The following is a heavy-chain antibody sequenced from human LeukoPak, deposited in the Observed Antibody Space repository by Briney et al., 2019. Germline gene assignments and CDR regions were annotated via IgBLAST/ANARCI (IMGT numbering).Heavy chain of an antibody. CDR1: GYTFTSYD. V-gene: IGHV1-8*01. J-gene: IGHJ4*02. Sequence: ASVKVSCKASGYTFTSYDINWVRQAAGQGLEWMGWMNPNSGNTGYAQKFQGRVTMTRATSISTAYMELGSLTSEDTAVYYCTRGSQNCASASCNNFWGQGTLVTVSS. D-gene: IGHD2-2*02. CDR3: TRGSQNCASASCNNF. CDR2: MNPNSGNT.